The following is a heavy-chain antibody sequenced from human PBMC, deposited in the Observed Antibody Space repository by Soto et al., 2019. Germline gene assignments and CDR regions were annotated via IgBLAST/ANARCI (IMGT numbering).Heavy chain of an antibody. V-gene: IGHV3-64D*06. CDR1: GFTFSSYA. CDR2: ISSNGGST. Sequence: GGSLRLSCSASGFTFSSYAMHWVRQAPGKGLEYVSAISSNGGSTYYADSVKGRFTISRDNSKNTLYLQMSSLRAEDTAVYYCVKGGEYDFWSGYLDYWGQGTLVTVSS. J-gene: IGHJ4*02. D-gene: IGHD3-3*01. CDR3: VKGGEYDFWSGYLDY.